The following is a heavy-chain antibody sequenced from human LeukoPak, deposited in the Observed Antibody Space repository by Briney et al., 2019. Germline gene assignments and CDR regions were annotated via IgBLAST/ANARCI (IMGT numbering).Heavy chain of an antibody. CDR3: ARVVVTSDFDI. V-gene: IGHV3-21*01. J-gene: IGHJ3*02. CDR2: ISSSSSYI. D-gene: IGHD2-2*01. Sequence: GGSLRLSCAASGFTFSSYSMNWVRQAPGKGLEWVSSISSSSSYIYYADSVKGRFTISRDNAKDSLYLQMNSLRAEDTAVYYCARVVVTSDFDIWGQGTMVTVSS. CDR1: GFTFSSYS.